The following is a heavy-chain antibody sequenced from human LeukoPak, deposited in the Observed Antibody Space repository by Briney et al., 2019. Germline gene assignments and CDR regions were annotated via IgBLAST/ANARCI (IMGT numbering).Heavy chain of an antibody. CDR3: ASYMAARREYYFDY. D-gene: IGHD6-6*01. Sequence: ASVKVSCKVSGYTLTELSTHWVRQAPGKGLEWMGGFDPEDGETIYAQKFQGRVTMTEDTSTDTAYMELSSLRSEDTAVYYCASYMAARREYYFDYWGQGTLVTVSS. J-gene: IGHJ4*02. V-gene: IGHV1-24*01. CDR2: FDPEDGET. CDR1: GYTLTELS.